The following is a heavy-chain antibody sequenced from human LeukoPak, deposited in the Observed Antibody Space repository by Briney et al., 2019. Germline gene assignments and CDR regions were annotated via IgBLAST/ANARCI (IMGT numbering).Heavy chain of an antibody. CDR3: ARDRRGYSGYGDAFDI. CDR1: GFTFSSYA. Sequence: GGSLRLSCAASGFTFSSYAMHWVRQAPGKGLEWVAVISYDGSNKYYADSVKGRFTISRDNSKNTLYLQMNSLRAEDTAVYYCARDRRGYSGYGDAFDIWGQGTMVTVSS. J-gene: IGHJ3*02. D-gene: IGHD5-12*01. CDR2: ISYDGSNK. V-gene: IGHV3-30-3*01.